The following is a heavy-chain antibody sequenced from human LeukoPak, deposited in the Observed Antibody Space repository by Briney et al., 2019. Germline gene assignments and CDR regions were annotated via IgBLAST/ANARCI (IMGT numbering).Heavy chain of an antibody. D-gene: IGHD6-19*01. Sequence: ASVKVSCKASGYTFTGYYMHWVRQAPGQGLEWMGWINPNSGGTNCAQKFQGRVTMTRDTSISTAYMELSRLRSDDTAVYYCARDSSGWDDNFDYWGQGTLVTVSS. CDR2: INPNSGGT. V-gene: IGHV1-2*02. CDR3: ARDSSGWDDNFDY. CDR1: GYTFTGYY. J-gene: IGHJ4*02.